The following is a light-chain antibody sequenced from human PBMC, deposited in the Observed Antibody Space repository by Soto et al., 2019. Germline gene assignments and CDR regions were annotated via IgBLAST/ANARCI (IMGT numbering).Light chain of an antibody. CDR2: AAS. Sequence: DIQMTQSPSSLSASVGDRVTITCRASQTINTYLNWYQQKPGKAPKLLIYAASILQSGVPSRFSGSGSRTEFTLTIADLQPDDFGTYYCQQSLTMPITFGHGTRLEIK. J-gene: IGKJ5*01. CDR3: QQSLTMPIT. V-gene: IGKV1-39*01. CDR1: QTINTY.